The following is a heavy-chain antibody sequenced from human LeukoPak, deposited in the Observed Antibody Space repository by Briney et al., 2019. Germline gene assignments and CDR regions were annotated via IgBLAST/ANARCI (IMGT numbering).Heavy chain of an antibody. J-gene: IGHJ5*02. Sequence: GGSLRLSCAASGFTFSSHTMNWVRQAPGKGLEWVSSIGTSGSYIYYADSVKGRFTISRDNAKNTLYLQMNSLRAEDTAVYYCAKDTGYCSSTSCPLGDWFDPWGQGTLVTVSS. D-gene: IGHD2-2*01. CDR3: AKDTGYCSSTSCPLGDWFDP. CDR1: GFTFSSHT. CDR2: IGTSGSYI. V-gene: IGHV3-21*04.